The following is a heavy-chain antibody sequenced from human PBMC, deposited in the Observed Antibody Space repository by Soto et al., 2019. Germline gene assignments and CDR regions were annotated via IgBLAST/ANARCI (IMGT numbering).Heavy chain of an antibody. CDR1: GFTFSSYG. J-gene: IGHJ6*02. V-gene: IGHV3-30*18. D-gene: IGHD6-19*01. CDR3: AKDQSSGWDRYYYYGMDV. Sequence: PGGSPRLSCAASGFTFSSYGMHWVRQAPGKGLEWVAVISYDGSNKYYADSVKGRFTISRDNSKNTLYLQMNSLRAEDTAVYYCAKDQSSGWDRYYYYGMDVWGQGTTVTVSS. CDR2: ISYDGSNK.